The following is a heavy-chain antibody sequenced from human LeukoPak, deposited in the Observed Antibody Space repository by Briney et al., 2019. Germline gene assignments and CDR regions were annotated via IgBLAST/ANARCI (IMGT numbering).Heavy chain of an antibody. J-gene: IGHJ5*02. CDR2: IKRDGSET. D-gene: IGHD3-10*01. V-gene: IGHV3-7*01. Sequence: PGGSLRLSCAASGLTFSSYWMSWVRQAPGKGLEWVANIKRDGSETYYVDSLKGRFTVSRDNAKNSLYLQMNSLRAEDTAMYYCARGPLFLWFGELGNWFDPWGQGALVTVSS. CDR1: GLTFSSYW. CDR3: ARGPLFLWFGELGNWFDP.